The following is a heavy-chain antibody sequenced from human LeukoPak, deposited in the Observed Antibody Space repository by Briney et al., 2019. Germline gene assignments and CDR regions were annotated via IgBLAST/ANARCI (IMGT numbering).Heavy chain of an antibody. CDR3: ARQVYGDYVGS. J-gene: IGHJ4*02. D-gene: IGHD4-17*01. V-gene: IGHV3-21*01. CDR1: GFTFSSYN. CDR2: ISSSSSYI. Sequence: GGSLRLSCAASGFTFSSYNMNWVRQAPGKGLEWVSSISSSSSYIYYADSVKGRSTISRDNAKNSLYLQMNSLRAEDTAVYYCARQVYGDYVGSWGQGTLVTVSS.